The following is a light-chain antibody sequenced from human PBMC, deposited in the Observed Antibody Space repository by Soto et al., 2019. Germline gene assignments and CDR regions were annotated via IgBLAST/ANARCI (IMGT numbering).Light chain of an antibody. CDR3: CSYAGSYV. Sequence: QSVLTQPRSVSGSPGQSVTISCTGTSSDVGGYNYVSWYQQHPGKAPKLMIYVVSKRPSVVPDRFSCSKSGNTASLTISGLQAEDEADYYCCSYAGSYVFGTGTKVTVL. CDR1: SSDVGGYNY. V-gene: IGLV2-11*01. J-gene: IGLJ1*01. CDR2: VVS.